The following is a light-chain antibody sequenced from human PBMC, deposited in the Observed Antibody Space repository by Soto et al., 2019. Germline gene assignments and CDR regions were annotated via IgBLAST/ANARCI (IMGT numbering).Light chain of an antibody. CDR3: SSYTSSSTYV. V-gene: IGLV2-14*03. Sequence: QSALTQPGSVSGAPGQSIAISCTGTSSEVGGYNYVSWYQHHPGKAPKLMVYDVSNRPSGVSNRFSGSKSGNTASLTISGLQAEDEADYYCSSYTSSSTYVFGTGTKLTVL. CDR1: SSEVGGYNY. CDR2: DVS. J-gene: IGLJ1*01.